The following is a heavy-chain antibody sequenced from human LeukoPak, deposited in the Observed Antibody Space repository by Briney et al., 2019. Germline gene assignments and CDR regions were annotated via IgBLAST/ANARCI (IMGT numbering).Heavy chain of an antibody. J-gene: IGHJ4*02. Sequence: PGGSLGLSCAASGFTFSNFNMNWVRQAPGKGLEWISSITYSSRYMYYADSVKGRFTISRDNAKNSLYLHMNSLRAEDTAVYYCARDFGSSYTSPLPFWGQGTLVTVSS. D-gene: IGHD2-2*02. CDR3: ARDFGSSYTSPLPF. CDR1: GFTFSNFN. CDR2: ITYSSRYM. V-gene: IGHV3-21*01.